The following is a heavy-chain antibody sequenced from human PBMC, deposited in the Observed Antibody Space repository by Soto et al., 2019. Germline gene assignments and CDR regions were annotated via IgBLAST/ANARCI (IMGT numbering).Heavy chain of an antibody. Sequence: ASVKVSCKASGYTFTSYDINWVRQATGQGLEWMGWMNPNSGNTGYAQKFQGRVTMTRNTSISTAYMELSSPRSEDTAVYYCARGGVELPPYCSRGSCYKYFQHWGQGTLVTVSS. V-gene: IGHV1-8*01. CDR3: ARGGVELPPYCSRGSCYKYFQH. CDR1: GYTFTSYD. J-gene: IGHJ1*01. CDR2: MNPNSGNT. D-gene: IGHD2-15*01.